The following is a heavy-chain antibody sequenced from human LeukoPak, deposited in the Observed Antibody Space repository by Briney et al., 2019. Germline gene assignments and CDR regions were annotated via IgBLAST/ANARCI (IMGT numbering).Heavy chain of an antibody. Sequence: GGTLRLSCAASGFTFSTYAMSRVRQAPGKGLKGVSTFTGGEGNTNYAESVKGRFTISRDNSKNTLYLQMNSLRVEDTAVYYCAKDMGRGWCYFDYWGQGTLVTVSS. CDR3: AKDMGRGWCYFDY. CDR1: GFTFSTYA. J-gene: IGHJ4*02. CDR2: FTGGEGNT. D-gene: IGHD6-19*01. V-gene: IGHV3-23*01.